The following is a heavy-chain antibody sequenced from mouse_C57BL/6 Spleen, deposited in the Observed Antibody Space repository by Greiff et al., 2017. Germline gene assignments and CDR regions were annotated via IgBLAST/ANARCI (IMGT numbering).Heavy chain of an antibody. CDR3: ARSKQATLMDY. D-gene: IGHD3-2*02. Sequence: VQLQQPGAELVKPGASVKLSCKASGYTFTSYWMQWVKQRPGQGLEWIGEIDPSDSYTNYNKKFKGKATLTVDTSSSTAYMQLSSLTSEDSAVYYCARSKQATLMDYWGQGTSVTVSS. CDR1: GYTFTSYW. J-gene: IGHJ4*01. CDR2: IDPSDSYT. V-gene: IGHV1-50*01.